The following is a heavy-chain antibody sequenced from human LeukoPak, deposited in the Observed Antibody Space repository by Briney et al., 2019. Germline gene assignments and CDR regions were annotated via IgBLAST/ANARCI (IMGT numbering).Heavy chain of an antibody. CDR1: GFPFNRFA. D-gene: IGHD3-22*01. CDR2: ISASGSST. V-gene: IGHV3-23*01. J-gene: IGHJ3*02. CDR3: AKGFYDNSASGVFDI. Sequence: GSLRPSFSASGFPFNRFATSWVRPAPGKGVEGVSGISASGSSTYYADSVKGRFTISRDNSKNTLYLQMNSLRAEDTAVYYCAKGFYDNSASGVFDIWGQGTMVTVSS.